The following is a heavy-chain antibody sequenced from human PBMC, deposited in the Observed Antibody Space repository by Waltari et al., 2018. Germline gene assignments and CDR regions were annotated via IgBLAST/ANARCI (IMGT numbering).Heavy chain of an antibody. CDR1: GGSFSGYY. CDR2: INHSGST. V-gene: IGHV4-34*01. D-gene: IGHD6-13*01. Sequence: QVQLQQWGAGLLKPSETLSLTCAVYGGSFSGYYWIWIRQPPGKGLEWIGEINHSGSTNYNPSLKSRVTISVDTSKNQFSLKLSSVTAADTAVYYCAREFQQQLSWFDPWGQGTLVTVSS. CDR3: AREFQQQLSWFDP. J-gene: IGHJ5*02.